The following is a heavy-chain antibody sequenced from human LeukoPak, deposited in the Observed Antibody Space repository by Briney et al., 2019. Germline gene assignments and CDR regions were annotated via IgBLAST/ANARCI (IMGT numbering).Heavy chain of an antibody. Sequence: PGGSLRLSCAASGFTFSTFAMHWVRLSPGKGLEWVSSITGSGPYMLYADSVKHRFTISRDNTKNLLYLEMNSLRAEDTAMYFCVRDVGAVRGEVYFNYWGQGTLVTVSS. D-gene: IGHD3-10*01. CDR1: GFTFSTFA. CDR2: ITGSGPYM. CDR3: VRDVGAVRGEVYFNY. J-gene: IGHJ4*02. V-gene: IGHV3-21*06.